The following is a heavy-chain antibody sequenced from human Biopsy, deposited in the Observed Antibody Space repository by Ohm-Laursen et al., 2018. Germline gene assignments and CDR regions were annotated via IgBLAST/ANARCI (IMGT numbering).Heavy chain of an antibody. V-gene: IGHV4-31*03. Sequence: SQTLSLTCTVSGDSISSDYYWTWIRQVPGEGLEWIAYMHHSGPTYTYYNPSLKSRVAILVEVSKNQFSLKVSSVTAADTAVYFCTRKPNSLYYFDHWGQGTLVTVSS. CDR2: MHHSGPT. CDR1: GDSISSDYY. J-gene: IGHJ4*02. D-gene: IGHD1-14*01. CDR3: TRKPNSLYYFDH.